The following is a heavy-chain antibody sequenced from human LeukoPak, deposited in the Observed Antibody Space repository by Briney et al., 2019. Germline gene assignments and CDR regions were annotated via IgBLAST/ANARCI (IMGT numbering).Heavy chain of an antibody. V-gene: IGHV4-34*01. D-gene: IGHD2-2*02. CDR1: GGSISSYY. Sequence: SETLSLTCTVSGGSISSYYWSWIRQPPGKGLEWIGEINHSGSTNYNPSLKSRVTISVDTSKNQFSLKLSSVTAADTAVYYCARGRFKTYCSSTSCYTVTFDYWGQGTLVTVSS. CDR2: INHSGST. J-gene: IGHJ4*02. CDR3: ARGRFKTYCSSTSCYTVTFDY.